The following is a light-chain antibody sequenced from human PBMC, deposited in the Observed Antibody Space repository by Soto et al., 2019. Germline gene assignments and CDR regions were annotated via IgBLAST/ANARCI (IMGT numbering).Light chain of an antibody. J-gene: IGKJ3*01. CDR1: QSVSSSY. Sequence: TVLTQSPGTLSLSPGERATLSCRASQSVSSSYLAWYQQKPGQAPRLLIYGASSRATGIPDRFSGSGSGTDFTLTISRLEPEDFAVYYCQQNGSSPLFTFGPGTKVDIK. CDR3: QQNGSSPLFT. CDR2: GAS. V-gene: IGKV3-20*01.